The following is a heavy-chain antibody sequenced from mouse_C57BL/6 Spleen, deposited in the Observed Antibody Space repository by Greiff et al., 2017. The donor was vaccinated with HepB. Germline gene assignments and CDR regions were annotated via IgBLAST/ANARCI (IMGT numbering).Heavy chain of an antibody. Sequence: VQLQQPGAELVRPGSSVKLSCKASGYTFTSYWMDWVKQRPGQGLEWIGNIYPSDSETHYNQKFKDKATLTVDKSSSTAYMQLSSLTSEDSAVYYCAREGTWTGFAYWGQGTLVTVSA. CDR1: GYTFTSYW. CDR3: AREGTWTGFAY. J-gene: IGHJ3*01. D-gene: IGHD3-3*01. V-gene: IGHV1-61*01. CDR2: IYPSDSET.